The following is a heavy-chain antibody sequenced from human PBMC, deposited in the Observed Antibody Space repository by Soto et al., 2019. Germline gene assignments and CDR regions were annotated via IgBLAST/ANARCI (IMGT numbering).Heavy chain of an antibody. CDR3: ARDQRYCSGGSCYSWGMDV. CDR2: IWYDGSNK. D-gene: IGHD2-15*01. Sequence: GGSLRLSCAASGFTFSSYGMHWVRQAPGKGLEWVAVIWYDGSNKYYADSVKGRFTISRDNSKNTLYLQMNSLRAEDTAVYYCARDQRYCSGGSCYSWGMDVWGQGTTVTVSS. V-gene: IGHV3-33*01. J-gene: IGHJ6*02. CDR1: GFTFSSYG.